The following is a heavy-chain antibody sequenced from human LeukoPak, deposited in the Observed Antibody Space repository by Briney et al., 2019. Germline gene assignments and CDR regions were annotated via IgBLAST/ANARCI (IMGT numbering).Heavy chain of an antibody. CDR3: ARGRRGSYYATLFDY. Sequence: GGSLRLSCAASGFTFSSYWMSWVRQAPGKGLEWVANIKQDGSEKYYVDSVKGRFTISRDNAKNSLYLQMNSLRAEDTAVYYCARGRRGSYYATLFDYWGQGTLVTVSS. CDR2: IKQDGSEK. D-gene: IGHD1-26*01. J-gene: IGHJ4*02. CDR1: GFTFSSYW. V-gene: IGHV3-7*01.